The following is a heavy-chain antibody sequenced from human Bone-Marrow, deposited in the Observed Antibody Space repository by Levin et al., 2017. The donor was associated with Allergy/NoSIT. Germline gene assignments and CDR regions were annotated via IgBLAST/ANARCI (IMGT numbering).Heavy chain of an antibody. V-gene: IGHV1-46*01. CDR2: INPSGGGT. CDR3: ARVLYDSNAYSYPAYYDY. Sequence: PEASVKVSCKASGYTFTNYYIHWVRQAPGQGLEWMGIINPSGGGTNYAQKFQGRVTMTSDTSTSTVYMELSSLRSEDTAVYYCARVLYDSNAYSYPAYYDYWGQGALVTVSS. J-gene: IGHJ4*02. CDR1: GYTFTNYY. D-gene: IGHD3-22*01.